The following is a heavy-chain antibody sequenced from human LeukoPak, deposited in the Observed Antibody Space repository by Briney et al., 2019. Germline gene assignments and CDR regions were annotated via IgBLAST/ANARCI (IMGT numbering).Heavy chain of an antibody. CDR2: INHSGRT. CDR3: VRGGKGVTTIFYFYYMDA. CDR1: GGSFSGYY. Sequence: SETLSLTCAVYGGSFSGYYWTWIRQPPGKGLEWIGEINHSGRTNSNPSLKSRVTISLDSSKSQFSLRLSSVTAADTAVYYCVRGGKGVTTIFYFYYMDAWGRGTTVTVSS. D-gene: IGHD5-12*01. V-gene: IGHV4-34*01. J-gene: IGHJ6*03.